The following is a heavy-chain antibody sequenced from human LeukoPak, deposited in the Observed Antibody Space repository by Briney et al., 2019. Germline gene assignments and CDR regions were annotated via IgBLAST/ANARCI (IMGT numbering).Heavy chain of an antibody. CDR2: INHSGST. CDR3: ARAVGYCSGGSCSLDY. CDR1: GGSFSGYY. J-gene: IGHJ4*02. D-gene: IGHD2-15*01. V-gene: IGHV4-34*01. Sequence: PSETLSLTCAVYGGSFSGYYWSWIRQPPGKGLEWIGEINHSGSTNYNPSLKSRVTISVDTSKNQLSLKLSSVTAADTAVYYCARAVGYCSGGSCSLDYWGQGTLVTVSS.